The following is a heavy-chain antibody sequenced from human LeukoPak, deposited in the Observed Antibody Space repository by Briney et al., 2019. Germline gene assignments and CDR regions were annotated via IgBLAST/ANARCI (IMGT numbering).Heavy chain of an antibody. Sequence: GGSLRLSCAASGFTFDDYGMSWVRQAPGKGLEWVSGINWNGGSTGYADSVKGRFTISRDNAKNSLYLQMNSLRAEDTALYYCVRDRRSVNYDFWSGYSWFFDYWGQGTLVTVSS. D-gene: IGHD3-3*01. V-gene: IGHV3-20*04. CDR1: GFTFDDYG. CDR2: INWNGGST. J-gene: IGHJ4*02. CDR3: VRDRRSVNYDFWSGYSWFFDY.